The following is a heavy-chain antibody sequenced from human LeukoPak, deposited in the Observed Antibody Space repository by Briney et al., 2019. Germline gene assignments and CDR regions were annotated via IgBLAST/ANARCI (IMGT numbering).Heavy chain of an antibody. CDR2: ISGSGGST. CDR1: GFTFSNYA. V-gene: IGHV3-23*01. D-gene: IGHD5-18*01. CDR3: AKEFGYSHGKFDY. Sequence: GGSLRLSCAASGFTFSNYAMSWVRQAPGKGLEWVSAISGSGGSTYYADSVKGRFTISRDNSKNTLYLQMNSLRAEDTAVYDCAKEFGYSHGKFDYWGQGTLVTVSS. J-gene: IGHJ4*02.